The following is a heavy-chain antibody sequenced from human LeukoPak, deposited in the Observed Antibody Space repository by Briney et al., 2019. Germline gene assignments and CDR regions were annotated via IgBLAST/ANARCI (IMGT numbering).Heavy chain of an antibody. J-gene: IGHJ4*02. CDR3: ASSGSGWYQLDY. CDR1: GGTFSSFA. CDR2: IIPIFGTA. V-gene: IGHV1-69*06. D-gene: IGHD6-19*01. Sequence: ASVKVSCKTSGGTFSSFAIAWVRQAPGQGLEWMGGIIPIFGTANYAQKFQGRVTITADKSTSTAYMELSSLRSEDTAVYYCASSGSGWYQLDYWGQGTLVTVSS.